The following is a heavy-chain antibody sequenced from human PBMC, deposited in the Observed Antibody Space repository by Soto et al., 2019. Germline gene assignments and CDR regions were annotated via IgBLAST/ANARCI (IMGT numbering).Heavy chain of an antibody. CDR3: ARARGSATGDDDY. CDR2: ISSASTSL. J-gene: IGHJ4*02. Sequence: EVQLVESGGGLVKPGGSLRLSCAAPGFTFSSYSMNWVRQAQGKGLEWVSSISSASTSLYYADSVKGRFTISRDNAKNSLYLQMNSLGAEDTAVYYCARARGSATGDDDYWGQGTLVTVSS. V-gene: IGHV3-21*01. CDR1: GFTFSSYS. D-gene: IGHD2-15*01.